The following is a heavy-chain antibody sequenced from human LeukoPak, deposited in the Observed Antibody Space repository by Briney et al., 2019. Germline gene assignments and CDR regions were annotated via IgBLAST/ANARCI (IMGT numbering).Heavy chain of an antibody. J-gene: IGHJ4*02. CDR1: GGSISSSSYY. CDR3: ARHLTYDSSGYYFMKYFDY. V-gene: IGHV4-39*01. D-gene: IGHD3-22*01. CDR2: RHCSGST. Sequence: SETVLLTCTVSGGSISSSSYYWGWIRQPPGKGLEWIGSRHCSGSTYYNPSLKSRVTISVDTSKNQFSLKLSPVTAADTAVYYCARHLTYDSSGYYFMKYFDYWGQGTLVTVSS.